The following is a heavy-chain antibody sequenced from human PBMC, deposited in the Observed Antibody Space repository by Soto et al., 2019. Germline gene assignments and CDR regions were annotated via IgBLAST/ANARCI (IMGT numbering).Heavy chain of an antibody. V-gene: IGHV4-59*08. CDR2: IYYSGST. J-gene: IGHJ5*02. Sequence: PSETLSLTCTVSGGSISSYYWSWIRQPPGKGLEWIGYIYYSGSTNYNPSLKSRVTISVDTSKNQFSLKLSSVTAADTAVYYCARQVVGVVTAMYDWFDPWGQGTLVTVSS. CDR3: ARQVVGVVTAMYDWFDP. CDR1: GGSISSYY. D-gene: IGHD2-21*02.